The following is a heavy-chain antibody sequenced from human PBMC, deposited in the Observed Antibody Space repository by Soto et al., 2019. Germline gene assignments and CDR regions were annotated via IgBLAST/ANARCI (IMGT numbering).Heavy chain of an antibody. V-gene: IGHV4-34*01. CDR3: ARVWYSSSSWVDV. J-gene: IGHJ6*03. CDR2: INHSGRT. D-gene: IGHD6-6*01. CDR1: GGSFSGYY. Sequence: SETLSLTCAVYGGSFSGYYWSWIRQPPGKGLEWIGEINHSGRTNYNPSIKSRDTISVNTSKNPFSLKLSSVTAADTAVYYCARVWYSSSSWVDVWGKGTTVT.